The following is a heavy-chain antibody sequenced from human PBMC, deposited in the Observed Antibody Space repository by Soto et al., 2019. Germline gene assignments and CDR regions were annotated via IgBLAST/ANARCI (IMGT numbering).Heavy chain of an antibody. CDR2: IYYSGST. V-gene: IGHV4-31*03. Sequence: QVQLQGSGPGLVKPSQTLSLTCTVSGGSINIGGYYWSWIRQHPGKGLEWIGYIYYSGSTFYNPSLKGRVTISFDTSKNQFSLKLNSVTAADTAVYYCARTAWHFFDYWGQGTLVTVSS. CDR3: ARTAWHFFDY. D-gene: IGHD3-3*02. J-gene: IGHJ4*02. CDR1: GGSINIGGYY.